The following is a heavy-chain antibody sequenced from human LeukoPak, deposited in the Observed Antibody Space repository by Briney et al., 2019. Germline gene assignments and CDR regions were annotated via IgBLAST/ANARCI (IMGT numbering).Heavy chain of an antibody. CDR1: GDSIGSGSFH. D-gene: IGHD6-6*01. Sequence: PSQTLSLTCTVSGDSIGSGSFHWRWVRQPAGKGLEWIARIYTSGSTNYNPSLKSRVNISVDTSTNQFSLRLNSVTAADTAVYYCARDLWGYRSSSYYFDYWGQGTLVTVSS. CDR2: IYTSGST. V-gene: IGHV4-61*02. CDR3: ARDLWGYRSSSYYFDY. J-gene: IGHJ4*02.